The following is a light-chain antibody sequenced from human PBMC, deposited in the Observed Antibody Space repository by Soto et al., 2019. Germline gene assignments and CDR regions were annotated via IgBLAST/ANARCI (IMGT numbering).Light chain of an antibody. CDR2: DVS. CDR3: QQYHDLPIT. CDR1: HDITNY. Sequence: DIQMTQSQSSLSVSVGDRVTITCQASHDITNYLNWYQQKPGKAPKLLIYDVSKLETGVPSRFSGSGSGTDFTFTISSLQPEDIATYFSQQYHDLPITFGQGTRLEIK. J-gene: IGKJ5*01. V-gene: IGKV1-33*01.